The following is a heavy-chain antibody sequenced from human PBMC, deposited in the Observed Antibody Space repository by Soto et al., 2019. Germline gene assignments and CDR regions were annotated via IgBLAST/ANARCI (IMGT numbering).Heavy chain of an antibody. V-gene: IGHV4-31*03. CDR1: GGSISSGGYY. Sequence: SETLSLTCTVSGGSISSGGYYWSWIRQHPGKGLEWIGYIYYSGSTYYNPSLKSRVTISVDTSKNQFSLKLSSVTAADTAVYYCARDCICTSCTAGFDPWGQGTLVTVS. CDR3: ARDCICTSCTAGFDP. J-gene: IGHJ5*02. CDR2: IYYSGST. D-gene: IGHD2-2*01.